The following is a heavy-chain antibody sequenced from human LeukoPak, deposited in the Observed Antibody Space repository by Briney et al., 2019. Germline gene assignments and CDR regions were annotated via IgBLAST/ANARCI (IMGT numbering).Heavy chain of an antibody. CDR3: VKDLGRYRNNCFDY. CDR2: ISSGGTYT. J-gene: IGHJ4*02. Sequence: AGGSLRLSCAASGFTFSDYYMSWIRQAPGKGLEWVSYISSGGTYTNYADSVKGRFTISRDDSKNTLYLQMNSLRAEDTAVYYCVKDLGRYRNNCFDYWGQGTLVTVSS. CDR1: GFTFSDYY. V-gene: IGHV3-11*05. D-gene: IGHD1-26*01.